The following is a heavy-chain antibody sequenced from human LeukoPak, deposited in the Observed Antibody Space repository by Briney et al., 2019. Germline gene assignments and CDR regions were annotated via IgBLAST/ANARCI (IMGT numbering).Heavy chain of an antibody. CDR2: IYYVGDT. J-gene: IGHJ4*02. D-gene: IGHD1-26*01. Sequence: PSETLSLTCTVSGGSIRSSSYYWGWIRQPPGKGPEWIGSIYYVGDTYHNPSLKSRVTISVDTSKNQFSLKLSSVTAAETAVYYCVRLSGSNYSPVDYWGQGTLVTVSS. V-gene: IGHV4-39*01. CDR3: VRLSGSNYSPVDY. CDR1: GGSIRSSSYY.